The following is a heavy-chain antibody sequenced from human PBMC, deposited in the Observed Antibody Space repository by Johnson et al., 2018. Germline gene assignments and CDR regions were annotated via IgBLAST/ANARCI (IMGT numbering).Heavy chain of an antibody. Sequence: QVQLVQSGAEVKKPGSSVKVSCKASGGTFSSYAISWVRQAPGQGLEWMGGIITIFGTANYAQKFQGRVTITADESTSTAHMELSSLRSDDTAVYYCARGYYADTSGYYPDYDAFDIWGQGTMVTVSS. D-gene: IGHD3-22*01. J-gene: IGHJ3*02. CDR2: IITIFGTA. CDR1: GGTFSSYA. V-gene: IGHV1-69*01. CDR3: ARGYYADTSGYYPDYDAFDI.